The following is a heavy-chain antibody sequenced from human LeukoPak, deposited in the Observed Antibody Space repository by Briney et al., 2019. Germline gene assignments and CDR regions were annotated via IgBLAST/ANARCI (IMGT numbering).Heavy chain of an antibody. CDR2: FVPEDDET. Sequence: GASVKVSCKVSVSTLTEFSIHWVRQAPGKGLEWMGGFVPEDDETIYAQSFQGRVTMTEDTSTDTAYMELSSLRSEDTAMYYCATIAPGDLFDSWGQGTLVTVSS. D-gene: IGHD7-27*01. J-gene: IGHJ4*02. V-gene: IGHV1-24*01. CDR3: ATIAPGDLFDS. CDR1: VSTLTEFS.